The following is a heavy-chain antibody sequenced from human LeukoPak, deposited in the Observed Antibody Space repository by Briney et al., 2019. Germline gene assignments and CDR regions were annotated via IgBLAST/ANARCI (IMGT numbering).Heavy chain of an antibody. Sequence: PGGSLRLSCAASGFTFSSYEMNWVRQAPGKGLEWVSYISGSSDIKYYAESVKGRFTISRDNAKNSLFLQMNSLRAVDTAVYYCARGISTGYSFDYWGQGTLVTVSS. CDR2: ISGSSDIK. CDR1: GFTFSSYE. J-gene: IGHJ4*02. CDR3: ARGISTGYSFDY. V-gene: IGHV3-48*03. D-gene: IGHD3-22*01.